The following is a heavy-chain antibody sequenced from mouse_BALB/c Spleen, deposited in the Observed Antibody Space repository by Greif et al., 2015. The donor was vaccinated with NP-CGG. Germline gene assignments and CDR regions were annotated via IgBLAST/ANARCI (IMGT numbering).Heavy chain of an antibody. Sequence: VQLKQSGAELVKPGASVKLSCTASGFNIKDTYMHWVKQRPEQGLEWIGRIDPANGNTKYDPKFQGKATITTDTSSNTAYLQLSGLTSEDTAVYYCARYDGYPYYFDYWGQGTTLTVSS. V-gene: IGHV14-3*02. CDR2: IDPANGNT. CDR1: GFNIKDTY. J-gene: IGHJ2*01. CDR3: ARYDGYPYYFDY. D-gene: IGHD2-3*01.